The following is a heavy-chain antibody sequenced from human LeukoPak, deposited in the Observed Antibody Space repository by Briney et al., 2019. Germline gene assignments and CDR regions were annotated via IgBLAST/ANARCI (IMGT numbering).Heavy chain of an antibody. CDR2: INPSGGST. D-gene: IGHD2-15*01. CDR3: ARTLVDGGTNF. V-gene: IGHV1-46*01. CDR1: GYTFTGYY. Sequence: ASVKVSCKASGYTFTGYYIHWMRQAPGQGLEWMGKINPSGGSTSYAQKFQGRVTMTRDTSTSTVYMELSSLRSEDTAVYYCARTLVDGGTNFWGQGTLVTVSS. J-gene: IGHJ4*02.